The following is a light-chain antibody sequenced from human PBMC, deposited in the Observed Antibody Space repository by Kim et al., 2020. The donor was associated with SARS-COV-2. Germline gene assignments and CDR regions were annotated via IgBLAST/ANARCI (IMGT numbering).Light chain of an antibody. V-gene: IGLV1-47*01. CDR2: RNN. CDR3: ATWDDSHVV. CDR1: SSKTEINF. Sequence: PGQGFTSPCSGSSSKTEINFVYWYQHLPGTAPNLLIYRNNQRPSGVPHRFSGSKSGTSASLAISGLRSEDEADYYCATWDDSHVVFGGGTQLTVL. J-gene: IGLJ2*01.